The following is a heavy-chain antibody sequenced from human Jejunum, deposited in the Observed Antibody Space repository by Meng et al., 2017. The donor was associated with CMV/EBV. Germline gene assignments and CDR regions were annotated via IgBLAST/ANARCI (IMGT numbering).Heavy chain of an antibody. CDR2: ISHSGIT. J-gene: IGHJ5*02. Sequence: QVQIHQGGAGLLKPSETLSLTCTVSGGSFIGYYWNWIRQPPGKGLEWIAEISHSGITNYNPSLKSRVTISIDTSNNQFSLNLRSVTAADTAVYFCAREPPYVPADSWGQGTLVTVSS. CDR1: GGSFIGYY. D-gene: IGHD3-10*02. CDR3: AREPPYVPADS. V-gene: IGHV4-34*01.